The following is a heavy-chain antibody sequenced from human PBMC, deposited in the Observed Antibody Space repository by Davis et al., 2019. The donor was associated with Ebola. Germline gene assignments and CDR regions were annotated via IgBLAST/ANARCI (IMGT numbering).Heavy chain of an antibody. CDR2: INSDGSSS. CDR3: ARREAASIDY. Sequence: PGGSLRLSCAASGFTFSKYWMHWVRQTPGKGLMWVSRINSDGSSSTREYADSVKGRFTISRDNAKNTLFLQLNSLRVEDTAIYYCARREAASIDYWGQGTLVTVSS. CDR1: GFTFSKYW. J-gene: IGHJ4*02. D-gene: IGHD6-25*01. V-gene: IGHV3-74*03.